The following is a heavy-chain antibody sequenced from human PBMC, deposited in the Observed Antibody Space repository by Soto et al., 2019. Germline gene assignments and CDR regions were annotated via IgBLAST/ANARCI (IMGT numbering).Heavy chain of an antibody. D-gene: IGHD3-9*01. CDR1: GYTFTSYA. CDR3: ARCEVAYDILTGYYWGGAFDI. CDR2: INAGNGNT. Sequence: ASVKVSCKASGYTFTSYAMHWVRQAPGQRLEWMGWINAGNGNTKYSQKFQGRVTITRDTSASTAYVELSSLRSEDTAVYYCARCEVAYDILTGYYWGGAFDIWGQGTMVTVSS. J-gene: IGHJ3*02. V-gene: IGHV1-3*01.